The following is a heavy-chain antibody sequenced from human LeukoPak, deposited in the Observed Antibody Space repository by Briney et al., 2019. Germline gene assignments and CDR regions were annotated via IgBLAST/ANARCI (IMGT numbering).Heavy chain of an antibody. J-gene: IGHJ3*02. D-gene: IGHD3-22*01. V-gene: IGHV4-4*09. CDR2: IYTSGST. CDR3: ARQSTMIVVGIDAFDI. Sequence: SETPSLTCTVSGGSISSYYWSWIRQPPGKGLEWIGYIYTSGSTNYNPSLKSRVTISVDTSKNQFSLKLSSVTAADTAVYYCARQSTMIVVGIDAFDIWGQGTMVTVSS. CDR1: GGSISSYY.